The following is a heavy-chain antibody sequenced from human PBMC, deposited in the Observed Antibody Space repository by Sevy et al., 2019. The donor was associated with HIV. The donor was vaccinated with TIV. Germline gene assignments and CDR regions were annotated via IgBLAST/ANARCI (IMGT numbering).Heavy chain of an antibody. Sequence: ASGKVSCKVSGYTLTELSMHWVRQAPGKGLEWMGGFDPEDGETVYAQKFQGRVTVTEDTSTDTAYMELSSLRSEDTAVYYCGTNSRYFSGSTFYSAGGLFDPWGQGTLVTVSS. D-gene: IGHD2-15*01. CDR2: FDPEDGET. V-gene: IGHV1-24*01. CDR3: GTNSRYFSGSTFYSAGGLFDP. J-gene: IGHJ5*02. CDR1: GYTLTELS.